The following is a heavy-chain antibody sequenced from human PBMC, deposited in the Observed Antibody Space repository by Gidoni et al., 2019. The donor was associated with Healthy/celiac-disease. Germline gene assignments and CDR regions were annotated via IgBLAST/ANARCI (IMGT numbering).Heavy chain of an antibody. CDR2: ISWNSGSI. V-gene: IGHV3-9*01. D-gene: IGHD6-19*01. J-gene: IGHJ4*02. CDR1: GFTFDDYA. CDR3: AKDTSVAGPAYFDY. Sequence: EVQLVESGGGLVQPGRSLRLSCAASGFTFDDYAMHWVHQAPGKGLEWVSGISWNSGSIGYADSVKGRFTISRDNAKNSLYLQMNSLRAEDTALYYCAKDTSVAGPAYFDYWGQGTLVTVSS.